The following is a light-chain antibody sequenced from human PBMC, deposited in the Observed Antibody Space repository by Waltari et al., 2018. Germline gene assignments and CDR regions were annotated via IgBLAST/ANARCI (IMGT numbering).Light chain of an antibody. Sequence: DIQLTQSPSSVSASVGDRLTITCRASQGINNWLGWYQQKPGKAPNLLIYSASSLQSGVPSRFSGSGSGTHFTLTISSLQHEDFATYYCQHTHSFPHSFGQGTKVQMK. J-gene: IGKJ2*03. CDR1: QGINNW. CDR3: QHTHSFPHS. V-gene: IGKV1-12*01. CDR2: SAS.